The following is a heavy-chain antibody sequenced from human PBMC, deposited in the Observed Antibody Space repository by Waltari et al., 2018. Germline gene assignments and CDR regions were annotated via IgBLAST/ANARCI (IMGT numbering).Heavy chain of an antibody. D-gene: IGHD1-26*01. CDR1: GGSFSAYY. J-gene: IGHJ5*02. CDR2: INPYGTT. Sequence: QVQLQQWGPGLLKPSETLSLTCAVYGGSFSAYYWSWSRQPPGKGLEWSGHINPYGTTKYHPSLKSRVTISLDTSRTKFSLNLNSVSAADTALYYCARLPLGRDYFIWFDPWGQGTLVTVSS. CDR3: ARLPLGRDYFIWFDP. V-gene: IGHV4-34*01.